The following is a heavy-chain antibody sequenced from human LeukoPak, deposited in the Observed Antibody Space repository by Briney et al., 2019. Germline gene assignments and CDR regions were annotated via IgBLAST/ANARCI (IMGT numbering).Heavy chain of an antibody. V-gene: IGHV4-4*07. CDR3: ARLSSSWYYYYYGMDV. D-gene: IGHD6-13*01. CDR1: GGSISSYY. J-gene: IGHJ6*02. CDR2: IYTSGST. Sequence: SETLSLTCTVSGGSISSYYWSWIRQPAGKGLEWIGRIYTSGSTNYNPSLKSRVTMSVDTSKNQFSLKLSSVTAADTAVYYCARLSSSWYYYYYGMDVWGQGTTVTVSS.